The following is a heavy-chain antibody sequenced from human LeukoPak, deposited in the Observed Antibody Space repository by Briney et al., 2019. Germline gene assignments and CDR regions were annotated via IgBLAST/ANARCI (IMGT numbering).Heavy chain of an antibody. J-gene: IGHJ6*03. CDR2: IGTASDT. D-gene: IGHD1-1*01. CDR1: GFTFSSFD. V-gene: IGHV3-13*01. CDR3: ARGPPRGKYYYMDV. Sequence: PAGSLRLSCAASGFTFSSFDMHWFRQPTRQSLQWVSTIGTASDTYYPGSVEGRFTLSRDNAKNSLYFQMNSLTAGDTAVYYCARGPPRGKYYYMDVWGKGTTVTVSS.